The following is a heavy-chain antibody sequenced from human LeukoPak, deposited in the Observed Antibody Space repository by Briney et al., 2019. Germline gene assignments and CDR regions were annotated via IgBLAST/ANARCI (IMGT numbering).Heavy chain of an antibody. CDR2: MNPNSGNT. J-gene: IGHJ4*02. D-gene: IGHD3-16*01. V-gene: IGHV1-8*01. CDR1: GYTFTSYD. Sequence: GASVKVSCKASGYTFTSYDINWVRQATGQGLEWMGWMNPNSGNTGYAQKFQGRVTMTRNTSISTAYMELSSLRSEDTAVYYCARVRGNGVAARGGFRYWGQGTLVTVSS. CDR3: ARVRGNGVAARGGFRY.